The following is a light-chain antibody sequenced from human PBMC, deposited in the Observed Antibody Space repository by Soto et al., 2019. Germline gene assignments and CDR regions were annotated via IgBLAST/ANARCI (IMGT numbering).Light chain of an antibody. V-gene: IGKV3-15*01. J-gene: IGKJ2*01. CDR1: ESLFGF. CDR3: QSYNDWPFA. Sequence: EIVMTQSPATLSVFPGERVTLSCRASESLFGFLAWYQHKPGQAPRLLIYGVSTKPTGVPARFSGSGSATDFTLTITSLQSDDSAVYYCQSYNDWPFAFGQGTKLEI. CDR2: GVS.